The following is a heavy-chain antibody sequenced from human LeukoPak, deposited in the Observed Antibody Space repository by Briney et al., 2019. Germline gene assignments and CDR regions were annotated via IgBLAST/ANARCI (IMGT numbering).Heavy chain of an antibody. CDR2: MNPNSGNT. J-gene: IGHJ5*02. D-gene: IGHD4-17*01. CDR1: GGTFSSYA. V-gene: IGHV1-8*02. Sequence: ASVKVSCKASGGTFSSYAISWVRQATGQGLEWMGWMNPNSGNTGYAQKFEGRVTMTRNTSISTAYMELSSLRSEDTAVYYCATQAYGDYVWFDPWGQGTLVTVSS. CDR3: ATQAYGDYVWFDP.